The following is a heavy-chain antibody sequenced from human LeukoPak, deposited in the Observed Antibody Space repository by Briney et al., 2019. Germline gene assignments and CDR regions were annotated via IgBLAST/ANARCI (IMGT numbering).Heavy chain of an antibody. D-gene: IGHD2-15*01. CDR3: ARGADGVSSNSRGWFDP. CDR2: ISTSSSYI. J-gene: IGHJ5*02. V-gene: IGHV3-21*01. CDR1: GFTFSSYW. Sequence: GGSLRLSCAASGFTFSSYWMSWVRQAPGKGLEWVSSISTSSSYIYYADSVKGRFTISRDNARNSLYLQMNTLRAEDTAVYSCARGADGVSSNSRGWFDPWGQGTLVTVSS.